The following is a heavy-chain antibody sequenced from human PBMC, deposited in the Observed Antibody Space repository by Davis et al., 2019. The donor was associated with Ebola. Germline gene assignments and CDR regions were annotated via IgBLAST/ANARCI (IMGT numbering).Heavy chain of an antibody. CDR2: IIPIFGTA. CDR3: ARVGRLRGPYYFDY. J-gene: IGHJ4*02. V-gene: IGHV1-69*06. D-gene: IGHD4-17*01. CDR1: GGTFSSYA. Sequence: SVKVSCKASGGTFSSYAISWVRQAPGQGLEWMGGIIPIFGTANYAQKFQGRVTITADKSTSTAYMELSSLRSEDTAVYYCARVGRLRGPYYFDYWGQGTLVTVSS.